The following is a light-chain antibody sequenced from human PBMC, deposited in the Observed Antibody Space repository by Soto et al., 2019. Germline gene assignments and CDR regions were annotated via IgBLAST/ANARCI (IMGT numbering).Light chain of an antibody. CDR2: WAS. J-gene: IGKJ4*01. Sequence: DIVMTQSPDSLAVSLGERATINCKSSQSVFYSSNNKNYLAWYQQKPGQPPKLLIYWASTRESGVPDRFSGSGSGTDFTLTISSLQAEDVAVYYCQQYYSTTPLTFGGGTKVEIK. CDR3: QQYYSTTPLT. V-gene: IGKV4-1*01. CDR1: QSVFYSSNNKNY.